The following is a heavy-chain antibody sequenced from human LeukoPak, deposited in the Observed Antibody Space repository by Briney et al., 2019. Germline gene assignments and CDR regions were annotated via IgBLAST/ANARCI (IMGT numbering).Heavy chain of an antibody. V-gene: IGHV3-23*01. CDR2: ISGSGGST. J-gene: IGHJ4*02. D-gene: IGHD3-22*01. Sequence: PGGSLRLSCAAPGFTFSSYAMSWVRQAPGKGLEWVSAISGSGGSTYYADSVKGRFTISRDNSKNTLYLQMNSLRAEDTAVYYCAKDPLTLYYDSSGRTFDYWGQGTLVTVSS. CDR3: AKDPLTLYYDSSGRTFDY. CDR1: GFTFSSYA.